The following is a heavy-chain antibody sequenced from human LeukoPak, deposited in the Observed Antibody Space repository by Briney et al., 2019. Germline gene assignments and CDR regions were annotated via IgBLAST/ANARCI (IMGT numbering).Heavy chain of an antibody. CDR1: GYTFTGYY. CDR2: INPKSGGT. CDR3: ARVLGYSGYEDY. V-gene: IGHV1-2*02. D-gene: IGHD5-12*01. J-gene: IGHJ4*02. Sequence: ASVKVSCKASGYTFTGYYMHWVRQAPGQGLEWMGWINPKSGGTNYAQKFQGRVTMTRDTSISTAYMELSRLRSDDTAVYYCARVLGYSGYEDYWGQGTLVTVSS.